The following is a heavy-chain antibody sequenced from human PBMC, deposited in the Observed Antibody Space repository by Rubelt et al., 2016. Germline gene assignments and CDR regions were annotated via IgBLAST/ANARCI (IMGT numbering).Heavy chain of an antibody. CDR3: ARDTFYSSSWYGILDY. J-gene: IGHJ4*02. CDR1: GYTFTSYG. CDR2: ISAYNGNT. V-gene: IGHV1-18*01. Sequence: VKKPGASVKVSCKASGYTFTSYGISWVRQAPGQGLEWMGWISAYNGNTNYAQKLQGRVTMTTDTSTSTAYMELRSLRSDDTAVYYCARDTFYSSSWYGILDYWGQGTLVTVSS. D-gene: IGHD6-13*01.